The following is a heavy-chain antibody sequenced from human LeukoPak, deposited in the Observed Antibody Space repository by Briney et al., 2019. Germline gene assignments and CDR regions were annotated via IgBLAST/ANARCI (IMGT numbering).Heavy chain of an antibody. Sequence: PGGSLRLSCAASGFTFSDHYMDWVRQAPGKGLEWVGRSRNKANSYTTAYAASVKDRFTISRHDSKNLLYLQMNSLKTEDTAVYFWSRGGKGVPFDFWGQGTLVTVSS. CDR2: SRNKANSYTT. D-gene: IGHD1-1*01. V-gene: IGHV3-72*01. J-gene: IGHJ4*02. CDR3: SRGGKGVPFDF. CDR1: GFTFSDHY.